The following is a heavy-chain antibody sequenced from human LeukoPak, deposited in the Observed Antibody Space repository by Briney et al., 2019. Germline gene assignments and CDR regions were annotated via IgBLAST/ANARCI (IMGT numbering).Heavy chain of an antibody. Sequence: ASVKVSCKASGYTFTSYGISWVRQAPGQGLEWMGWISAYNGNTNYAEKFQGRVTMTTDTSTSTAYMELRSLRSDDTAVYYCARDREDYSNYYFDYWGQGTLVTVSS. J-gene: IGHJ4*02. CDR2: ISAYNGNT. V-gene: IGHV1-18*01. D-gene: IGHD4-11*01. CDR1: GYTFTSYG. CDR3: ARDREDYSNYYFDY.